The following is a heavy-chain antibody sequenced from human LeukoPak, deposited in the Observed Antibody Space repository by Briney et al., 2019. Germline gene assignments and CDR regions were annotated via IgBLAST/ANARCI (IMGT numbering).Heavy chain of an antibody. CDR2: ISAYNGNT. V-gene: IGHV1-18*01. CDR3: ARTTLLSFDWSPDAFDI. CDR1: GYTFTSYG. J-gene: IGHJ3*02. Sequence: ASVKVSCKASGYTFTSYGISWVRQAPGQGLEWMGWISAYNGNTNYAQKLQGRVTMTTDTSTSTAYMELRSLRSDDTAVYYCARTTLLSFDWSPDAFDIWGQGTLVTVSS. D-gene: IGHD3-9*01.